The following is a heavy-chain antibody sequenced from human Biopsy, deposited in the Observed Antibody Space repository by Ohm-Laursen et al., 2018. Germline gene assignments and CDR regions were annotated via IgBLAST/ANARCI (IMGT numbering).Heavy chain of an antibody. CDR3: VRGVDYYDPYHYYALDV. V-gene: IGHV4-34*01. J-gene: IGHJ6*02. D-gene: IGHD3-22*01. CDR1: GESFNGYY. CDR2: INHSGRT. Sequence: SETLSLTCTVYGESFNGYYWSWIRRTPGKGLEWIGEINHSGRTNYNPSLKSRVTIPVDTSKNQFSLKVRSVTAADTAVYYCVRGVDYYDPYHYYALDVWGQGTTVTVSS.